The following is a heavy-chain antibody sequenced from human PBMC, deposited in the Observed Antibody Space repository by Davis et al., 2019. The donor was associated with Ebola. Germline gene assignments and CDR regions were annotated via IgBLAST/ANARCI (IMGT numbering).Heavy chain of an antibody. Sequence: GESLKISCATSGFTFSTYPLHWVRQAPGRGLEWLAVVSYDGKNNYSADSVRGRFTVSRDNSQNTVYLQMNSLRPDDTAMYYCARALALTSYYAVFDFWGQGALVTVSS. V-gene: IGHV3-30*04. J-gene: IGHJ4*02. CDR1: GFTFSTYP. D-gene: IGHD3-9*01. CDR3: ARALALTSYYAVFDF. CDR2: VSYDGKNN.